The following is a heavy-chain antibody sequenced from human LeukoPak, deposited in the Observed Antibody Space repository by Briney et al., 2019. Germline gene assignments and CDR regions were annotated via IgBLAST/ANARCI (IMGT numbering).Heavy chain of an antibody. V-gene: IGHV3-66*01. D-gene: IGHD2-8*01. J-gene: IGHJ4*02. Sequence: GGSLRLSCAASGFTVSTNYMSWVRQAPGKGLEWVSVIYSGDTTFYADSVRGKFTISRDNSKSTLYLQMNSLRAEDTAVYYCAKEGVAMTNRGAYFDYWGQGTLVTVSS. CDR1: GFTVSTNY. CDR2: IYSGDTT. CDR3: AKEGVAMTNRGAYFDY.